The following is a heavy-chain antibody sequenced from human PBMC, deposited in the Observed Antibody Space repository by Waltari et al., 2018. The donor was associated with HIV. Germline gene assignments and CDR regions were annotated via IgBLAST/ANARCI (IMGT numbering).Heavy chain of an antibody. V-gene: IGHV4-4*07. D-gene: IGHD6-13*01. CDR2: IYTSGST. CDR1: GGSISSYY. CDR3: ARDLHRGRGAAAAYFDY. Sequence: QVQLQESVPGLVKPSETLSLTCTVSGGSISSYYWSWIRQPAGKGLEWIGRIYTSGSTNYNPSLKSRVTMSVDTSKNQFSLKLSSVTAADTAVYYCARDLHRGRGAAAAYFDYWGQGTLVTVSS. J-gene: IGHJ4*02.